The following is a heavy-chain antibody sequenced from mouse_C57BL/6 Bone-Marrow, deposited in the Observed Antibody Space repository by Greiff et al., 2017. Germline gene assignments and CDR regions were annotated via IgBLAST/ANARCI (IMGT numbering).Heavy chain of an antibody. CDR1: GYTFTSYW. J-gene: IGHJ3*01. CDR2: IHPNSGST. Sequence: VQLQQPGAELVKPGASVKLSCKASGYTFTSYWMHWVKLRPGQGLEWIGMIHPNSGSTNYNEKFKSKATLTVDKSSSTAYMQLSSLTSEDSAVYYCANPYYYGSSFAWFAYWGQGTLVTVSA. CDR3: ANPYYYGSSFAWFAY. V-gene: IGHV1-64*01. D-gene: IGHD1-1*01.